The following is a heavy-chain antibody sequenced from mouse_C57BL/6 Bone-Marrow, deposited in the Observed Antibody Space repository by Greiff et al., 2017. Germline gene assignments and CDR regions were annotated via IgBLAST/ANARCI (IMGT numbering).Heavy chain of an antibody. CDR2: INPNNGGT. J-gene: IGHJ2*01. V-gene: IGHV1-26*01. D-gene: IGHD2-4*01. Sequence: EVQLQQSGPELVKPGASVKISCKASGYTFTDYYMNWVKQSHGKSLEWIGDINPNNGGTSYNQKFKGKATLTVDKSSSTAYMELRSLTSEDSAVYYCSSFGMITYYFDYWGQGTTLTVSS. CDR1: GYTFTDYY. CDR3: SSFGMITYYFDY.